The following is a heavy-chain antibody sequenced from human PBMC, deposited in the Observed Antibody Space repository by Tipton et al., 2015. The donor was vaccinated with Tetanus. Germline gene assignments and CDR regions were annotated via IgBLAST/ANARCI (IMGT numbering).Heavy chain of an antibody. J-gene: IGHJ4*02. CDR2: IYYSGST. V-gene: IGHV4-31*03. CDR3: ARDQARGARGWNYFDY. Sequence: GLVKPSQTLSLTCTVSGGSISSGGYYWSWIRQHPGKGLEWIGDIYYSGSTYYNPSLKSRVTISVDTSKNQFSLKLNSVTAADTAVYYCARDQARGARGWNYFDYWGQRTLVTVSS. D-gene: IGHD1-26*01. CDR1: GGSISSGGYY.